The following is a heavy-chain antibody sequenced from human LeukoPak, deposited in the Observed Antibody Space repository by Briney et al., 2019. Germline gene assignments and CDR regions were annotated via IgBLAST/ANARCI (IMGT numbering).Heavy chain of an antibody. CDR2: IYPGGSDT. CDR3: ARQAAEVGYQLVY. J-gene: IGHJ4*02. CDR1: GYSFTSYW. V-gene: IGHV5-51*01. Sequence: GESLKISCKGSGYSFTSYWIGWVRQVSGKGLEWMGIIYPGGSDTRYSRSFQGPVTISADKSISTAYLQWSSLKASDTAMFYWARQAAEVGYQLVYWGQGTLVTVSS. D-gene: IGHD6-13*01.